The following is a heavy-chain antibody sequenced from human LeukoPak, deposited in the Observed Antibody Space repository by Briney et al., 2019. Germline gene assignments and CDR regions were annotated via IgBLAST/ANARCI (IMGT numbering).Heavy chain of an antibody. J-gene: IGHJ4*02. CDR3: ARGRAYFD. V-gene: IGHV4-34*01. CDR1: GGSFSGYY. CDR2: INHSGST. Sequence: SETLSLTCAVYGGSFSGYYWSWIRQPPGKGLEWIGEINHSGSTNYNPSLKSRVTVSLDTSKNQFSLKLSSVTAADTAVYYRARGRAYFDWGQGTLVTVSS. D-gene: IGHD3-9*01.